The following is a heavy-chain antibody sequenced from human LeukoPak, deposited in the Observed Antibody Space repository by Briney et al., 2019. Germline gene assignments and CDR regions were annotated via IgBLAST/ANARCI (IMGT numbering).Heavy chain of an antibody. CDR2: ISPDGSTT. J-gene: IGHJ4*02. CDR1: RFTFSSYW. D-gene: IGHD1-1*01. CDR3: ASAWSY. V-gene: IGHV3-74*01. Sequence: GGSLRLSCVASRFTFSSYWMHWVRPAPGKGLVWVSYISPDGSTTRYADSVKGRFTISRDNAKNTLYLQMNSLRVEDTAVYFCASAWSYWGQGALVTVSS.